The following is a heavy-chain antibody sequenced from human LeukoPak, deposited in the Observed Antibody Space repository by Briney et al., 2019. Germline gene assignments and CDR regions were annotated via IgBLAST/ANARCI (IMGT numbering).Heavy chain of an antibody. Sequence: RTSETLSLTCTVSGGSISSYYWSWIRQPPGKGLEWIGYIYYSGSTNYNPSLKSRVTISVDTSKNQFSLKLSSVTAADTAVYYCARESTGRGYSYGARDDYFDYWGQGTLVTVSS. D-gene: IGHD5-18*01. J-gene: IGHJ4*02. CDR3: ARESTGRGYSYGARDDYFDY. CDR2: IYYSGST. CDR1: GGSISSYY. V-gene: IGHV4-59*01.